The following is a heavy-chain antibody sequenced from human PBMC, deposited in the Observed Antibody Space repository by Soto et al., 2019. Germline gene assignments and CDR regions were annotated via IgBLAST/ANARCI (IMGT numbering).Heavy chain of an antibody. V-gene: IGHV1-24*01. Sequence: EASVKVSCKVSGYTLTELSMHWVRQAPGKGLEWMGGFDPEDGETIYAQKFQGRVTMTEDTSTDTAYMELSSLRSEDTAVYYCATGSGVWGSSYYYYYGMDVWGQGTTVTVSS. CDR1: GYTLTELS. CDR2: FDPEDGET. CDR3: ATGSGVWGSSYYYYYGMDV. D-gene: IGHD3-16*01. J-gene: IGHJ6*02.